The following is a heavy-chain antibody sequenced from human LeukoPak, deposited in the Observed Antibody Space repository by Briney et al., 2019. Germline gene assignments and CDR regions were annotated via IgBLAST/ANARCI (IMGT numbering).Heavy chain of an antibody. V-gene: IGHV3-30-3*01. Sequence: GASLRLSCAASGFTFSSYAMHWVRQAPGKGLEWVAVISYDGSNKIYADSVKGRFTISRDNSKNTVYLQMNSLRVDDMAVYYCARYPKTTVIDTWFAPWFQGTLVTVAS. CDR3: ARYPKTTVIDTWFAP. D-gene: IGHD4-17*01. CDR2: ISYDGSNK. CDR1: GFTFSSYA. J-gene: IGHJ5*02.